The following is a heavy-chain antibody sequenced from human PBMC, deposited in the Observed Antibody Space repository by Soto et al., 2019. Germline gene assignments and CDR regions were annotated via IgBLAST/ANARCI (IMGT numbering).Heavy chain of an antibody. CDR1: GFTVSSNY. Sequence: VQLVETGGGLIQPGGSLRLSCAASGFTVSSNYMSWVRQAPGKGLEWVSVIYSGGSTYYADSVKGRFTISRDNSKNTLYLQMNSLRAEDTAVYYCARGGGGFWSGSLYYFDYWGQGTLVTVSS. J-gene: IGHJ4*02. V-gene: IGHV3-53*02. D-gene: IGHD3-3*01. CDR2: IYSGGST. CDR3: ARGGGGFWSGSLYYFDY.